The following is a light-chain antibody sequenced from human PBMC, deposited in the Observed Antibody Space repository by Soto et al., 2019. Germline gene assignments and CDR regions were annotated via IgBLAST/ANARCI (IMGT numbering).Light chain of an antibody. Sequence: DNVLTQSPGTLSLSPGERATLSCRASQSASSNYLAWYQQKPGQAPRLLIYAASTRATGIPDRFSGSGSGTDFTLTISRLEPEDFAVYYCQQYGRSPPLIFGGGTKVEIK. CDR1: QSASSNY. CDR2: AAS. CDR3: QQYGRSPPLI. J-gene: IGKJ4*01. V-gene: IGKV3-20*01.